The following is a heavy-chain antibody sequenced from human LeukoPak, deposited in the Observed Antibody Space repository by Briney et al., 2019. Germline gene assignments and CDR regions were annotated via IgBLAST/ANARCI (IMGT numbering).Heavy chain of an antibody. D-gene: IGHD2-15*01. V-gene: IGHV4-59*12. CDR1: GGSISSYY. CDR2: IYYSGST. J-gene: IGHJ4*02. Sequence: SETLSLTCTVSGGSISSYYWSWIRQPPGKGLEWIGYIYYSGSTNYNPSLKNRVTISVDTSKNQFSLKLSSVTAADTAVYYCASGGRFYYFDYWGQGTLVTVSS. CDR3: ASGGRFYYFDY.